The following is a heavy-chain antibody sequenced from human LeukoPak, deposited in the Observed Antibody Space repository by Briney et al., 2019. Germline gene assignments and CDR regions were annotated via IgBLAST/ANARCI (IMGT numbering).Heavy chain of an antibody. Sequence: RVASVKVSCKASGYTFTSYDINWVRQATGQGLEWMGWMNPNSGNTGYAQKFQGRVTITRNTSISTAYMELSSLRAEDTAVYYCAKDSSLYGTSWWGNYFDYWGQGTLVTVSS. CDR2: MNPNSGNT. V-gene: IGHV1-8*03. D-gene: IGHD6-13*01. J-gene: IGHJ4*02. CDR1: GYTFTSYD. CDR3: AKDSSLYGTSWWGNYFDY.